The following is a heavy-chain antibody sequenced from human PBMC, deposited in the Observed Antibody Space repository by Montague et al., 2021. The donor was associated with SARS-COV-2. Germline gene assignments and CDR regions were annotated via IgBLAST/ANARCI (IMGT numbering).Heavy chain of an antibody. Sequence: SETLSLTCSFSGDSINNSRYYWGWIRQPPGKGLEWIGTIYYSGSAYYXXXLKSRVTISVDTSKDQFSLKLNSVTATDTAVYYCARLESTRGVIIRGAFHIWGQGTKVTVSS. D-gene: IGHD3-10*01. CDR2: IYYSGSA. V-gene: IGHV4-39*01. J-gene: IGHJ3*02. CDR3: ARLESTRGVIIRGAFHI. CDR1: GDSINNSRYY.